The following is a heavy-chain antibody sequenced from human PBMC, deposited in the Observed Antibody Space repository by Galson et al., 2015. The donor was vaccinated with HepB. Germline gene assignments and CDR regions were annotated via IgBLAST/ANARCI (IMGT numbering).Heavy chain of an antibody. J-gene: IGHJ6*02. CDR2: ISSSGST. CDR3: ARLVGYCTSTPCLDFYYYGMDV. CDR1: GGFIRSSSYF. D-gene: IGHD2-2*01. Sequence: SETLSLTCTVSGGFIRSSSYFWGWIRQPPGKGLEWIGSISSSGSTYYNPSLKTRVTISVDTSKNQFSLTLSSVTAADTAVYYCARLVGYCTSTPCLDFYYYGMDVWGQGTTVTVSS. V-gene: IGHV4-39*01.